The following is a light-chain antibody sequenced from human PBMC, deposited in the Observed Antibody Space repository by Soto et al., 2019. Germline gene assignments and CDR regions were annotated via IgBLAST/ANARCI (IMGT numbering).Light chain of an antibody. V-gene: IGLV1-40*01. CDR3: QSYDSSLSASV. CDR2: DNN. CDR1: SPNIGAAYE. J-gene: IGLJ3*02. Sequence: QSVLTQAPSVSGAPGQRITTSCAGSSPNIGAAYEVHWYQQLPGTAPKLLIYDNNHRPSGVPDRFSGSKSGTSASLAITGLQAEDEADYYCQSYDSSLSASVFGGGTKLTVL.